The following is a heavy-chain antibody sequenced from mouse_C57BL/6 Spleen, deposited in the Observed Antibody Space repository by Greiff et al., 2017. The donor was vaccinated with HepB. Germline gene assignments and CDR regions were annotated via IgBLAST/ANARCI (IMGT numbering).Heavy chain of an antibody. V-gene: IGHV1-50*01. D-gene: IGHD2-12*01. CDR2: IDPSDSYT. Sequence: VQLQQPGAELVKPGASVKLSCKASGYTFTSYWMQWVKQRPGQGLEWIGEIDPSDSYTNYNQKFKGKATLTVDTSSSTAYMQLSSLTSEDSAVYYCASPYAWFAYWGQGTLVTVSA. CDR1: GYTFTSYW. CDR3: ASPYAWFAY. J-gene: IGHJ3*01.